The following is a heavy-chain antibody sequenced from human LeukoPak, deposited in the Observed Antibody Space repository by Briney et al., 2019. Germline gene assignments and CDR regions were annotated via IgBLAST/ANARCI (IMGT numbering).Heavy chain of an antibody. Sequence: ASVKLSCKASGYSFNDKYLHWVRQAHGQGLEWMGSINTNSSGTNYANKFQGRVTTTTDTSTSTAYSGVSRLTSDDTAVYYCARARFYCSGGSCYSEYFDYWGQGTLVTVSS. CDR2: INTNSSGT. V-gene: IGHV1-2*02. CDR1: GYSFNDKY. CDR3: ARARFYCSGGSCYSEYFDY. J-gene: IGHJ4*02. D-gene: IGHD2-15*01.